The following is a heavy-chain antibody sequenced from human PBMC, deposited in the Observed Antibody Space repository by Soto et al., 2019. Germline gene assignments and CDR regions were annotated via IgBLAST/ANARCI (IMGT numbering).Heavy chain of an antibody. CDR1: GFTFGSYA. J-gene: IGHJ4*02. V-gene: IGHV3-30-3*01. D-gene: IGHD2-21*01. CDR3: ARDSKAVALAFDY. CDR2: ISYDGSNK. Sequence: GGSLRDCSAAAGFTFGSYAMHRVSQEPGKGLEWVAVISYDGSNKYYADSVKGRFTISRDNSKNTLYLQMNSLRAEDTAVYYCARDSKAVALAFDYWGQGTLVTVSS.